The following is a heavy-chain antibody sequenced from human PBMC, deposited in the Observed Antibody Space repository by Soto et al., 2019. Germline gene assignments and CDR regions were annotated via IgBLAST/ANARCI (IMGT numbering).Heavy chain of an antibody. J-gene: IGHJ4*02. CDR3: TGELPFFDY. CDR2: INVGNGNT. Sequence: GSVKVSCKASGYIFSNYAMHWVRQAPGQRLEWMGWINVGNGNTEYSEQFQGRVTITRDTSASTAYMELSSLRSEDTAVYYCTGELPFFDYWGQGTLVTVS. CDR1: GYIFSNYA. V-gene: IGHV1-3*01.